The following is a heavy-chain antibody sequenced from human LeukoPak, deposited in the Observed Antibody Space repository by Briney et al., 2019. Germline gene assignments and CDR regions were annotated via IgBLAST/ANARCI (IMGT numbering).Heavy chain of an antibody. CDR1: GGSFSGYY. CDR2: INHSGST. CDR3: ARQGRYSSSWYIRYYFDY. J-gene: IGHJ4*02. Sequence: SETLSLTCAVYGGSFSGYYWSWIRQPPGKGLEWIGEINHSGSTNYNPSLKSRVTISVDTSKNQFSLKLSSVTAADTAVYYCARQGRYSSSWYIRYYFDYWGQGTLVTVSS. V-gene: IGHV4-34*01. D-gene: IGHD6-13*01.